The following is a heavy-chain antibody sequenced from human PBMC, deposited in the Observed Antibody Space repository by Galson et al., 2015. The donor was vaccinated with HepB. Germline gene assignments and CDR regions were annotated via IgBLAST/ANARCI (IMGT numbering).Heavy chain of an antibody. CDR3: ARTPYYDSGRYYNVGFEL. J-gene: IGHJ5*02. CDR2: INTHTGNP. Sequence: SVKVSCKASGYIFTNYGMNWLRQVPGQGLEWMGWINTHTGNPTYAQDFTGRFVFSLDTSVSTAYTQISNLEAKDTGVYYCARTPYYDSGRYYNVGFELWGQGTLVTVSS. D-gene: IGHD3-10*01. V-gene: IGHV7-4-1*02. CDR1: GYIFTNYG.